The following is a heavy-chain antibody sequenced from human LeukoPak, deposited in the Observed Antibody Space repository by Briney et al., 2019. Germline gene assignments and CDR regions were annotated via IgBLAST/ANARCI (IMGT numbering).Heavy chain of an antibody. CDR3: AKPAWGLLLNPFDY. D-gene: IGHD2-15*01. J-gene: IGHJ4*02. Sequence: GRSLRLSCAASGFTFSSNAMHWVRQAPGKGLEWVAVISYDGSITYYGDSVKGRFSISRDNSKNTVDLQMNSLRGEDAAIYYCAKPAWGLLLNPFDYWGQGTLVIVSS. CDR2: ISYDGSIT. CDR1: GFTFSSNA. V-gene: IGHV3-30*18.